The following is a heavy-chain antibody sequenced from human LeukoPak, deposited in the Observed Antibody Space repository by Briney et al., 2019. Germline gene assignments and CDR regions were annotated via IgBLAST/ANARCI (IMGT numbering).Heavy chain of an antibody. Sequence: GGSLRLSCAASGFTFDDYTMHWVRQAPGKGLEWVSLISWDGGSTYYADSVKGRFTISRDNSKNSLYLQMNSLRTEDTALYYCANSMVSGSSHWYFDLWGRGTLVTVSS. CDR3: ANSMVSGSSHWYFDL. D-gene: IGHD3-10*01. CDR2: ISWDGGST. CDR1: GFTFDDYT. J-gene: IGHJ2*01. V-gene: IGHV3-43*01.